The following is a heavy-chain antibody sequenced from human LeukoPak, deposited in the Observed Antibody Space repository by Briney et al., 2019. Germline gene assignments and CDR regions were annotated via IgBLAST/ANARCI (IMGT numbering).Heavy chain of an antibody. Sequence: GGSLRLSCAAPGFTFSSYAMSWVRQAPGKGLEYVSAISSNGDNTYYADSVKGRFTISRDNSKNTLYLQMSSLRADDTAVYYCVRGTGYWGQGTLVTVSS. V-gene: IGHV3-64D*06. J-gene: IGHJ4*02. CDR3: VRGTGY. CDR1: GFTFSSYA. CDR2: ISSNGDNT.